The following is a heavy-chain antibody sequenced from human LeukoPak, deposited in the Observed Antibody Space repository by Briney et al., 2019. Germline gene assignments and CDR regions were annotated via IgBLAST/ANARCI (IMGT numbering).Heavy chain of an antibody. V-gene: IGHV3-23*01. CDR2: ISGSGGST. D-gene: IGHD3-22*01. CDR3: AKHDSSGYYDY. Sequence: GGSLRLSCGASGFTFSRYAMSWVRQAPGKGLEWVSAISGSGGSTYYADSVKGRFTISRDNSKNTLYLQMNSLRAEDTAVYYCAKHDSSGYYDYWGQGTLVTVSS. J-gene: IGHJ4*02. CDR1: GFTFSRYA.